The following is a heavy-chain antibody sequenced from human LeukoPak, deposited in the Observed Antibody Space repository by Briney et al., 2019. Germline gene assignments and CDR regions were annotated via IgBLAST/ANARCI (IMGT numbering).Heavy chain of an antibody. V-gene: IGHV4-39*01. Sequence: SETLSLTCTVSGGSISSSSYYWGWIRQPPGKGLEWIGSIYYSGSTYYNPSLKSRVTISVDTSKNQFSLKLSSVTAADTAVYYCAGHVSSYGINYYFDYWGQGTLVTVSS. CDR1: GGSISSSSYY. CDR2: IYYSGST. J-gene: IGHJ4*02. CDR3: AGHVSSYGINYYFDY. D-gene: IGHD5-18*01.